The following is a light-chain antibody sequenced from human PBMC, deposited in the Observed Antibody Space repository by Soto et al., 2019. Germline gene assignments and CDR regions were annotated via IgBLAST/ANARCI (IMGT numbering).Light chain of an antibody. J-gene: IGKJ2*01. CDR1: QSIGSG. Sequence: DFQMTQSPSTLSASVGDGVTITCRASQSIGSGLAWYQQQPGKAPKLLIYKATNLQRGVSSRFSGSGSGTDFSLTISSLQPADSATYYCQQYHYFQYTFGQGTKLEI. CDR3: QQYHYFQYT. CDR2: KAT. V-gene: IGKV1-5*03.